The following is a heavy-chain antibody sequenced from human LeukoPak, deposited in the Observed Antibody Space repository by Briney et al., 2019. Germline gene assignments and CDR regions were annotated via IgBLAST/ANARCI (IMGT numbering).Heavy chain of an antibody. D-gene: IGHD2-2*01. J-gene: IGHJ5*02. Sequence: GGSLRLSCAASGFIFSFDSMHWVRQAPGKGLEWVSCISSSGNYISYADSVKGRFIISRDNDKNSLHLQMNILRADDTAVYYCVRDQEPEVPTSDSSPSAWGQGTLVTVSS. V-gene: IGHV3-21*06. CDR2: ISSSGNYI. CDR3: VRDQEPEVPTSDSSPSA. CDR1: GFIFSFDS.